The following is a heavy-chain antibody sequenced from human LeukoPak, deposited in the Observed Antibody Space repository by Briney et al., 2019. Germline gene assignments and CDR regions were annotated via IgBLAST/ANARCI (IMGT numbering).Heavy chain of an antibody. CDR3: ARLAPGYCSSTSCYYYYYMDV. Sequence: SETLSLTCTVSGGSISSYYWSWIRQPPGKGLEWIGYIYTSGSTNYNPPLKSRVTISVDTSKNQFSLKLSSVTAADTAVYYCARLAPGYCSSTSCYYYYYMDVWGKGTTVTVSS. J-gene: IGHJ6*03. CDR1: GGSISSYY. V-gene: IGHV4-4*09. D-gene: IGHD2-2*01. CDR2: IYTSGST.